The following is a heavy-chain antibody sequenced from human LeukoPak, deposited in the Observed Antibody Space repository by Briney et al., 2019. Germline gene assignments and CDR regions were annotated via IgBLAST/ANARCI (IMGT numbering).Heavy chain of an antibody. Sequence: GGSLRLSCAASGFTIISTYLSWVRQAPGKGLEWVSVIYSGGSTYYADSVKGRFTISRDISKSTVYLPMNSLRAEDTAVYYCARVGPGIGDYWGQGTLVTVSS. CDR1: GFTIISTY. CDR3: ARVGPGIGDY. D-gene: IGHD3-10*01. V-gene: IGHV3-66*01. CDR2: IYSGGST. J-gene: IGHJ4*02.